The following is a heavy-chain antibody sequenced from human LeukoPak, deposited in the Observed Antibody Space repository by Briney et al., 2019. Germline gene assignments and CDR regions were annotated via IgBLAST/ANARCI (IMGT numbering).Heavy chain of an antibody. CDR3: ARTVGDCSGGGCYRYYYYGMDV. V-gene: IGHV5-51*01. J-gene: IGHJ6*02. CDR2: IYPGDSDT. D-gene: IGHD2-15*01. CDR1: GYSFTSYW. Sequence: GESLKISCKGSGYSFTSYWIGWVRQMPGKGLEWMGIIYPGDSDTRYSPSFQGQVTISADKSISTAYLQWSSLKASDTAMYYCARTVGDCSGGGCYRYYYYGMDVWGQGTTVTVSS.